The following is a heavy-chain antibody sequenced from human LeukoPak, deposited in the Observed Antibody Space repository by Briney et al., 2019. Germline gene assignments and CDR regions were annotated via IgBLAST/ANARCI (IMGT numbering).Heavy chain of an antibody. CDR1: AVTFSTNW. CDR3: VRDNYYGMDV. CDR2: INSDGSSI. V-gene: IGHV3-74*01. J-gene: IGHJ6*02. Sequence: GSLRLSCSAAAVTFSTNWVHWVRQAPGKGLVWVSRINSDGSSIRYADFVKDRFTISRDNAKNTLYLQMKSLRSEDTALYYCVRDNYYGMDVWGQGTTVTVSS.